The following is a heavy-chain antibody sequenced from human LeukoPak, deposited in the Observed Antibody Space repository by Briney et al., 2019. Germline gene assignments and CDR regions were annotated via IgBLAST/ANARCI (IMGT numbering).Heavy chain of an antibody. Sequence: TLSLTCNASGGSLTFESYYWNWIRPPTGKTLESFGRVYVTGITNYNPSLKSRVTISLDKARNQVSLMLTSVTAADTAVYYCARERGMRELRTWFDPWGQGSLVTVST. D-gene: IGHD3-16*01. J-gene: IGHJ5*02. CDR2: VYVTGIT. CDR3: ARERGMRELRTWFDP. V-gene: IGHV4-61*02. CDR1: GGSLTFESYY.